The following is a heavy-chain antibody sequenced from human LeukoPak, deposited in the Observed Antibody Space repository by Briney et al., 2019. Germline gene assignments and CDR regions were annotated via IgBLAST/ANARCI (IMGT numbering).Heavy chain of an antibody. D-gene: IGHD6-19*01. Sequence: GGSLRLSCSTSGFTFSTYPMHWVRQAPGKGLEYVSAINSNGGSTYYADSVKGRFTISRDNSKNTLYLQMSSLRAEDTAVYYCVRSSGYYDLWGQGTLVSVS. CDR3: VRSSGYYDL. CDR1: GFTFSTYP. V-gene: IGHV3-64D*06. J-gene: IGHJ5*02. CDR2: INSNGGST.